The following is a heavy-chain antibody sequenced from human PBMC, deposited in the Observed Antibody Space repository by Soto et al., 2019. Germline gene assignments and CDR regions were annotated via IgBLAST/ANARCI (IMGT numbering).Heavy chain of an antibody. CDR1: GCAFSCYS. Sequence: GLCCAGSGCAFSCYSVNWVRQAPGKGLEWVSYISSSSSTIYYADSVKGRFTISKDNAKNSLYLQMNSLIDEDTAVYYCARQNSRLIQLGNRLYSGMDVWGQGTTVT. J-gene: IGHJ6*02. D-gene: IGHD5-18*01. CDR2: ISSSSSTI. V-gene: IGHV3-48*02. CDR3: ARQNSRLIQLGNRLYSGMDV.